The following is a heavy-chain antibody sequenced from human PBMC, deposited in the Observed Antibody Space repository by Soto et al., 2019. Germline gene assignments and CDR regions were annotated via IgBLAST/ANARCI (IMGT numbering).Heavy chain of an antibody. CDR2: IYYNGTT. D-gene: IGHD4-17*01. CDR3: ARWSDYGDYYYYGMDV. Sequence: WTWIRQSPGGGLEWIGYIYYNGTTHYNPSLKRRVTISIDTSKSQFSLRLRSLTAAVTAVYYCARWSDYGDYYYYGMDVWGQGTTVTVSS. V-gene: IGHV4-59*13. J-gene: IGHJ6*02.